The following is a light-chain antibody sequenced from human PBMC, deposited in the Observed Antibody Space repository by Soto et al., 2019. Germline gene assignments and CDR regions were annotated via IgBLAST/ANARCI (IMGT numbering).Light chain of an antibody. J-gene: IGKJ1*01. Sequence: EFVLTKSPCTLSLSPGERATLSCRASQTVRNNYLAWYQQKPGQAPRLLIYDASSRATGIPDRFSGGGSGTEFTLTISSLQSEDFAVYYCQQYNNWPWTFGQGTKVDIK. CDR2: DAS. CDR3: QQYNNWPWT. V-gene: IGKV3D-20*02. CDR1: QTVRNNY.